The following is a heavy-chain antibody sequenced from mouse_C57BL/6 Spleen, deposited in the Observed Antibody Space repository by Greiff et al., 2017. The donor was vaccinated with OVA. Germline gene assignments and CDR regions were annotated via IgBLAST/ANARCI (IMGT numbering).Heavy chain of an antibody. CDR2: IYPRSGNT. CDR1: GYTFTSYG. D-gene: IGHD2-4*01. Sequence: VQLQQSGAELARPGASVKLSCKASGYTFTSYGISWVKQRTGQGLEWIGEIYPRSGNTYYNEKFKGKATLTADKSSSTAYMEIRSLTSEDSAVYFCARSGYDYGGYFDVWGTGTTVTVSS. J-gene: IGHJ1*03. V-gene: IGHV1-81*01. CDR3: ARSGYDYGGYFDV.